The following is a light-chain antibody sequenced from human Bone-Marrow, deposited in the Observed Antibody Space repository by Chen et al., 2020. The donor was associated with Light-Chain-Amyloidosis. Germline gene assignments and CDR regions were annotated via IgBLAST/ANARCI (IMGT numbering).Light chain of an antibody. Sequence: DIQMTQSPSTLSASVGDRVTITGRASQSISSWLAWYQQKPGKAPKLLIYKASSLESGVPSRFSGSGSGTEFTLTISSLQPDDFATYYCQQYNSPSTFGGGTKVEIK. CDR2: KAS. V-gene: IGKV1-5*03. CDR1: QSISSW. J-gene: IGKJ4*01. CDR3: QQYNSPST.